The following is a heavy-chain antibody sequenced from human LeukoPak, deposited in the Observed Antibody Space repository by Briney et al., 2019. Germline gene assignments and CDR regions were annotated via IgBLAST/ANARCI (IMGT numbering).Heavy chain of an antibody. V-gene: IGHV3-7*01. Sequence: GGSLRLSCAASGFTFSSYWMSWVRQAPGKGLEWVANIRQDGSEKYYVDSVKGRFTISRDNAKSSLYLQMNSLRAEDTAVYYCARYYYGSGSYYGDDAFDIWGQGTMVTVSS. J-gene: IGHJ3*02. CDR1: GFTFSSYW. D-gene: IGHD3-10*01. CDR2: IRQDGSEK. CDR3: ARYYYGSGSYYGDDAFDI.